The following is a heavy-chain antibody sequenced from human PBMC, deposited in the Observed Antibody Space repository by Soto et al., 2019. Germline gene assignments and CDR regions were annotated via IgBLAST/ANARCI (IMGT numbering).Heavy chain of an antibody. CDR2: IYYSGST. CDR1: GGSISSSSYY. D-gene: IGHD1-26*01. J-gene: IGHJ4*02. Sequence: KTSETLSLTCTVSGGSISSSSYYWGWIRQPPGKGLEWIGSIYYSGSTYYNPSLKSRVTISVDTSKNQFSLKLSSVTAADTAVYYCATPYSGSYYSPYSGQGTLVTVSS. V-gene: IGHV4-39*01. CDR3: ATPYSGSYYSPY.